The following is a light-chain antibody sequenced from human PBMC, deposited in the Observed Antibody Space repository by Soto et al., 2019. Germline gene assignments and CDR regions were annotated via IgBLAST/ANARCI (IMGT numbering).Light chain of an antibody. CDR2: GAS. J-gene: IGKJ4*01. V-gene: IGKV1-12*01. CDR3: QQCGSSPLT. Sequence: DIQMTQSPSSVSASVGDRLTITCRASRDISNSLAWYQQTPGKAPKLLLRGASSLHRGVPSRFSGGGAGTEFTLTISSLQPEDFAVYYCQQCGSSPLTFGGGTKVDIK. CDR1: RDISNS.